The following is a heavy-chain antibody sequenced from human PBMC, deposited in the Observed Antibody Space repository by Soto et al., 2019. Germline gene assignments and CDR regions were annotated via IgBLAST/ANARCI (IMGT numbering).Heavy chain of an antibody. Sequence: QVQLQQWGAGLLKPSETLSLTCAVYGRSFSDYYWNWIRQPPGKGLEWIGEINHSGSTNYNPSLKSRVTISVDTSKSQFSLKLTSVTAADTALYYCARGDYDYIWGSYRRDAFDIWGQGTVVTVSP. CDR1: GRSFSDYY. CDR2: INHSGST. J-gene: IGHJ3*02. D-gene: IGHD3-16*02. V-gene: IGHV4-34*01. CDR3: ARGDYDYIWGSYRRDAFDI.